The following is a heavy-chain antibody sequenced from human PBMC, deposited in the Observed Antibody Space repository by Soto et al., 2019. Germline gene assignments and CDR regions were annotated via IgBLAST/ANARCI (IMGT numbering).Heavy chain of an antibody. J-gene: IGHJ1*01. D-gene: IGHD2-8*01. CDR2: IQPISGAT. CDR3: VRGYCTTDICSGDFQF. CDR1: GYTFTDYF. Sequence: QVQLVQSGAEVKKPGASVKVSCKTSGYTFTDYFIHWVRQAPGQGLEWVGMIQPISGATGYAQKMQARVTMTRDTSTTTVTMELGGLRSDDTALYHCVRGYCTTDICSGDFQFWGQGTLVTVSS. V-gene: IGHV1-46*04.